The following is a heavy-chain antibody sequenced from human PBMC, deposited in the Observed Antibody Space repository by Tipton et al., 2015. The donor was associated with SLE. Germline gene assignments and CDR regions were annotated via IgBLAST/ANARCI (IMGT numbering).Heavy chain of an antibody. CDR1: GGSFSGYY. D-gene: IGHD6-13*01. CDR2: INHSGST. J-gene: IGHJ3*02. CDR3: GKDRASSWPDAFDI. Sequence: TLSLTCVVYGGSFSGYYWSWIRQPPGKGLEWIGEINHSGSTNYNPSLKSRVTISVDTSKNQFSLKLSSVAAADTAVYYCGKDRASSWPDAFDIWGQGTMVTVSS. V-gene: IGHV4-34*01.